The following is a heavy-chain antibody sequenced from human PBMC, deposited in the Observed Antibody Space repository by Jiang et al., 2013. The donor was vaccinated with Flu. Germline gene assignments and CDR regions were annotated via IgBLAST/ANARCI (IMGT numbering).Heavy chain of an antibody. CDR2: IYYSGST. V-gene: IGHV4-39*01. Sequence: LVKPSETLSLTCTVSGGSISSSSYYWGWIRQPPGKGLEWIGSIYYSGSTNYNPSLKSRVTISADTSKNQVSLKLSSVTAADTAVYYCARLGGDYDFWSGYYRYGMDVWGQGTTVTVSS. CDR3: ARLGGDYDFWSGYYRYGMDV. CDR1: GGSISSSSYY. D-gene: IGHD3-3*01. J-gene: IGHJ6*02.